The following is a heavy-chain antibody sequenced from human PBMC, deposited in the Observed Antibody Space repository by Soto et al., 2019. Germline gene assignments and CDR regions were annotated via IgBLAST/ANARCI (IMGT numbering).Heavy chain of an antibody. CDR3: AKDPELNYYDSSGYPPSGYFDY. Sequence: EVQLVESGGDLVQPGGSLRLSCAASGFTFSSYAMSWVRQAPGKGLEWVSAISGSGGSTYYADSVKGRFTISRDNSKNTLYLQMNSLRAEDTAVYYCAKDPELNYYDSSGYPPSGYFDYWGQGTLVTVSS. D-gene: IGHD3-22*01. CDR2: ISGSGGST. V-gene: IGHV3-23*04. J-gene: IGHJ4*02. CDR1: GFTFSSYA.